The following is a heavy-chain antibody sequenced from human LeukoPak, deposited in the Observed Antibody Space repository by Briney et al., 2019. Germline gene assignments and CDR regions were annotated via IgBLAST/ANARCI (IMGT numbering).Heavy chain of an antibody. CDR2: ISGSGGST. J-gene: IGHJ6*03. Sequence: GGSLRLSCAASGFTFSTYGMSWVRQAPGKGLEWVSAISGSGGSTHYADSVKGRFTISRDNSKNTLYLQMNSLRAEDTAVYHCARVLRYCSGGNCYSGGLGYMDVWGKGTTVTISS. CDR1: GFTFSTYG. CDR3: ARVLRYCSGGNCYSGGLGYMDV. D-gene: IGHD2-15*01. V-gene: IGHV3-23*01.